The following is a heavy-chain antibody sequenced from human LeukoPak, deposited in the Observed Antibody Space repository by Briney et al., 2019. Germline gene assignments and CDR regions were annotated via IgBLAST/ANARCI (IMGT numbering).Heavy chain of an antibody. CDR2: ISWDGGST. Sequence: GGSLRLSCAASGFTFDDYIMHWVRQAPGKGLEWVSLISWDGGSTYYADSVKGRFTISRDNSKNSLYLQMNSLRTEDTALYYCAKGGGGDWEEPSDAFDIWGQGTMVTVSS. CDR3: AKGGGGDWEEPSDAFDI. CDR1: GFTFDDYI. D-gene: IGHD2-21*02. J-gene: IGHJ3*02. V-gene: IGHV3-43*01.